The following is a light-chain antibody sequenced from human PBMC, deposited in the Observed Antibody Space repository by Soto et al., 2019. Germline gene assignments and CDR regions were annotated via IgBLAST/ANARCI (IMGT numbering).Light chain of an antibody. CDR3: QQYNNWPRT. CDR1: QNINSN. J-gene: IGKJ1*01. V-gene: IGKV3-15*01. CDR2: GAS. Sequence: EIVMTQSPATLSVSPGERATLSCRASQNINSNLAWYQQEPGQAPRLLIYGASSRATGFPARFSGAGSGTEFTLTISSLQSEDFADYYCQQYNNWPRTFGQGTKVDIK.